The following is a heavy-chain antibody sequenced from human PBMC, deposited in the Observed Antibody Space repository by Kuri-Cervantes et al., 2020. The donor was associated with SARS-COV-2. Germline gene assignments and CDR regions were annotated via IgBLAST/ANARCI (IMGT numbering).Heavy chain of an antibody. V-gene: IGHV4-61*02. CDR2: IYTSGST. D-gene: IGHD3-3*01. CDR1: GGSISSGGYY. Sequence: SETLSLTCTVSGGSISSGGYYWSWIRQPAGKGLEWIGRIYTSGSTNYNPSLKSRVTISVDTSKNQFSLKLSSVTAADTAVYYCAGGTRRYYDFWSGYFSPALDYWGQGTLVTVSS. J-gene: IGHJ4*02. CDR3: AGGTRRYYDFWSGYFSPALDY.